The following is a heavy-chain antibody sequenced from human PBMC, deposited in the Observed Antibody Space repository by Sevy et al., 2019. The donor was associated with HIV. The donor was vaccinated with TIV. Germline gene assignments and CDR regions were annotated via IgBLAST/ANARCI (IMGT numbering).Heavy chain of an antibody. V-gene: IGHV3-30*04. CDR2: ISYDGSNK. CDR3: ARDHAYCSGGSCYYYFDY. Sequence: GGSLRLSCAASGFTFSSYAMHWVRQAPGKGLEWVAVISYDGSNKYYADSVKGRFTISRDNSKNTLYLQMNSLRAEDTAVYYCARDHAYCSGGSCYYYFDYLGQGTLVTVSS. D-gene: IGHD2-15*01. CDR1: GFTFSSYA. J-gene: IGHJ4*02.